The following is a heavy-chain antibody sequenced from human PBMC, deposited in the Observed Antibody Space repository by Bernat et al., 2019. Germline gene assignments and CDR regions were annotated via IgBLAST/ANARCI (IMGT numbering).Heavy chain of an antibody. CDR3: ARMGPMGCWSTSCYHFLEKYCFDY. V-gene: IGHV4-59*01. J-gene: IGHJ4*02. D-gene: IGHD2-2*01. CDR1: GGSIRSYY. CDR2: IYYSGST. Sequence: QVQLQESGPGLVKPSETLSLSCTVSGGSIRSYYWSWIRQPPGRGLEWTGYIYYSGSTNYNPSLKSRVTISVDTSKNQFSLKLSSVTAAGPAVYYWARMGPMGCWSTSCYHFLEKYCFDYRAREPWSPSPQ.